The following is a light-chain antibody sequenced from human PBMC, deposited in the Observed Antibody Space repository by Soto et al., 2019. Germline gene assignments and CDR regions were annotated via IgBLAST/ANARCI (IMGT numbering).Light chain of an antibody. Sequence: QSVLTPPPSASGYPGQSVIIPCTGTSSDVGGYNYVSWYQQHPGKAPKLMIYEVSERPSGVPDRFSGSKSSNTASLTVSGLQAEDEADYYGSSYAGSFNSVFGTGTKVAGL. CDR1: SSDVGGYNY. V-gene: IGLV2-8*01. J-gene: IGLJ1*01. CDR3: SSYAGSFNSV. CDR2: EVS.